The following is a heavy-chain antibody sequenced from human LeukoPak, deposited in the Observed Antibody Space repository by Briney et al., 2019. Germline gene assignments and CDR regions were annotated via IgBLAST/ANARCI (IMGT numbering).Heavy chain of an antibody. Sequence: PGGSLRLSCAASGITLNNNAMTWVRQAPGKGPEWVSSISVNGGTTYYADSVKGRFTISRDNSKNTLYLQMNSLRVEDTAVYYCAKDLRSLYESGNYGWFDPWGQGALVTVSS. CDR2: ISVNGGTT. CDR1: GITLNNNA. V-gene: IGHV3-23*01. CDR3: AKDLRSLYESGNYGWFDP. J-gene: IGHJ5*02. D-gene: IGHD3-10*01.